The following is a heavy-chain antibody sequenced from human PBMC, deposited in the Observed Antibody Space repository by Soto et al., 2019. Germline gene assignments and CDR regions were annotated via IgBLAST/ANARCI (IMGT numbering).Heavy chain of an antibody. Sequence: GGSLRLSCAASGFIFSSYGMHWVRQAPGKGLEWVAVTSYDGSNKYYADAVRGRFTISRDNSKNTLYLQMNSLRAEDTAVFYCAKDRDTYGYGYYGVDVWGQGTTVTVSS. CDR2: TSYDGSNK. J-gene: IGHJ6*02. CDR3: AKDRDTYGYGYYGVDV. CDR1: GFIFSSYG. D-gene: IGHD5-18*01. V-gene: IGHV3-30*18.